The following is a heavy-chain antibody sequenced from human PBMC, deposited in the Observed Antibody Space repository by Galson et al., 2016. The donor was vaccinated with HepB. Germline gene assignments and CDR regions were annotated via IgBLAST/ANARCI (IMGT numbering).Heavy chain of an antibody. Sequence: SLRLSCAASGFTFNSYPMHWVRQAPGKGLKWVAVIWYDGSIKYYADSVKGRFTISRDNSKNTLYLQMDSLRAEDTALYYCAREDQYYYFYGLDVWGQGTTVTVSS. CDR1: GFTFNSYP. CDR3: AREDQYYYFYGLDV. CDR2: IWYDGSIK. V-gene: IGHV3-33*01. J-gene: IGHJ6*02.